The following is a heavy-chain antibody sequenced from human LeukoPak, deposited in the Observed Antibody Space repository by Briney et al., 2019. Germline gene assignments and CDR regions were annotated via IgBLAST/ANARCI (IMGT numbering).Heavy chain of an antibody. J-gene: IGHJ3*02. CDR2: IGGGGSDT. D-gene: IGHD5-24*01. V-gene: IGHV3-23*01. CDR1: GFNFWNTG. Sequence: GGSLRLSCAVAGFNFWNTGMSWVRQAPGKGLEWVSAIGGGGSDTKYTDSVKGRLTILRDISKNTLYLQMNSLRAEDTAVYFCAKDVFRWAFDIWGQGTMVTVSA. CDR3: AKDVFRWAFDI.